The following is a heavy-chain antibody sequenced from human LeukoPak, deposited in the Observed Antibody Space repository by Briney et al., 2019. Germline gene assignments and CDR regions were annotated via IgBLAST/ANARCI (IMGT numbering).Heavy chain of an antibody. CDR3: ATQRTREYYDSSDYFDH. CDR1: GGSISSYY. CDR2: IYTSGTT. V-gene: IGHV4-4*09. Sequence: SDTLSPTCTLSGGSISSYYWSWIRQPPGKRLEWIGYIYTSGTTNYNASLKSRVTISVDASKNQFSLKLSSVTAADTAVYYCATQRTREYYDSSDYFDHWGQGTLVTVSS. D-gene: IGHD3-22*01. J-gene: IGHJ4*02.